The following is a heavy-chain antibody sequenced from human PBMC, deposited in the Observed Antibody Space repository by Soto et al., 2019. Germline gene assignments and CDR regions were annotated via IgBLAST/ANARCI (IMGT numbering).Heavy chain of an antibody. V-gene: IGHV1-8*01. CDR3: ATAGGVDDFWSGYFGTGYYYMDV. CDR2: MNPNSGNT. D-gene: IGHD3-3*01. CDR1: GYTFTSYD. J-gene: IGHJ6*03. Sequence: GASEKVSCKASGYTFTSYDINWVRQATGQGLEWMGWMNPNSGNTGYAQKFQGRVTMTRNTSISTAYMELSSLRSEDTAVYYCATAGGVDDFWSGYFGTGYYYMDVWGKGTTVTVS.